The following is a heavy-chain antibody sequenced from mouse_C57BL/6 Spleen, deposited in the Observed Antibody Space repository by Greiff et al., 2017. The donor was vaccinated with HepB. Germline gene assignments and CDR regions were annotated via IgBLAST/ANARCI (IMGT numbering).Heavy chain of an antibody. CDR1: GYAFSSYW. D-gene: IGHD2-4*01. V-gene: IGHV1-80*01. CDR2: IYPGDGDT. J-gene: IGHJ3*01. Sequence: QVQLQQSGAELVKPGASVKISCKASGYAFSSYWMNWVKQRPGKGLEWIGQIYPGDGDTNYNGKFKGKATLTADKSSSTAYMQLSSLTSEDSAVYLCARAYDYDPAWFAYWGQGTLVTVSA. CDR3: ARAYDYDPAWFAY.